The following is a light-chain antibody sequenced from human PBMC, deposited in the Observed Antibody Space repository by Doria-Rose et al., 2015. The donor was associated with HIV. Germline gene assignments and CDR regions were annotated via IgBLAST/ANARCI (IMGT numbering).Light chain of an antibody. CDR2: DGS. J-gene: IGKJ1*01. V-gene: IGKV3-20*01. CDR1: HSFSSTY. Sequence: EIVLTQSPGTLSLSPGERATLSCRASHSFSSTYLAWYQQKSGQAPSLLIYDGSTRATGIPDRFSASGSGTDFTLTINRLEPEDFALYYCHQYGTSWTFGQGTKVEI. CDR3: HQYGTSWT.